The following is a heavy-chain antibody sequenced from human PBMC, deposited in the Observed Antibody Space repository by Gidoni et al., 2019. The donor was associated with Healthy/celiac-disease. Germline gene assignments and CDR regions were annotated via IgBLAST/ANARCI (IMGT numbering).Heavy chain of an antibody. CDR1: GGPITTGTYY. CDR3: ARGSRHLGELSLYLGY. D-gene: IGHD3-16*02. CDR2: IYTSGST. Sequence: QVQLQESGPGLVKPSQTLSLTCTVSGGPITTGTYYWSWIRPPAGKGLEWIGRIYTSGSTNYNPSLKSRVTISVDTSKNQFSLKLSSVTAADTAVYYCARGSRHLGELSLYLGYWGQGTLVTVSS. V-gene: IGHV4-61*02. J-gene: IGHJ4*02.